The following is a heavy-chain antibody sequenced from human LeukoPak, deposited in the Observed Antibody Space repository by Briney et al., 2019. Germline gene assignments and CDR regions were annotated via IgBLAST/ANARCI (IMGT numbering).Heavy chain of an antibody. CDR1: GYTLTELS. CDR3: ATEFYYDRNNDAFDI. CDR2: FDPEDGET. Sequence: GASVKVSCKVSGYTLTELSMHWVRQAPGKGLEWMGGFDPEDGETIYAQKFQGRVTMTEATSTDTAYMELSSLRSEDTAVYYCATEFYYDRNNDAFDIWGQGTMVTVSS. D-gene: IGHD3-22*01. J-gene: IGHJ3*02. V-gene: IGHV1-24*01.